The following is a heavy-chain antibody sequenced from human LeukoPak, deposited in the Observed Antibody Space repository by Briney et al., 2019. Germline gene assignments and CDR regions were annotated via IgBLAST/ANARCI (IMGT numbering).Heavy chain of an antibody. Sequence: SETLSLTCTVSVGSISTYYWSWIRQPPGKGLEWLGYIYYSGSTNYNPSLKSRVAISVDTSKNQFSLNLSSVTAADTAVYYCARSERYNSGWYFYFDYWGQGTLVTVSS. J-gene: IGHJ4*02. CDR1: VGSISTYY. D-gene: IGHD6-19*01. V-gene: IGHV4-59*01. CDR2: IYYSGST. CDR3: ARSERYNSGWYFYFDY.